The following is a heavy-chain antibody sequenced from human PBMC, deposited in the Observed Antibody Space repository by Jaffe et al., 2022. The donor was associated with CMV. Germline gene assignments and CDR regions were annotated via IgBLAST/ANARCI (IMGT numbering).Heavy chain of an antibody. D-gene: IGHD6-13*01. V-gene: IGHV3-7*01. CDR3: ARAEDSSSWDFDY. CDR2: IKQDGSEK. CDR1: GFTFSSYW. Sequence: EVQLVESGGGLVQPGGSLRLSCAASGFTFSSYWMSWVRQAPGKGLEWVANIKQDGSEKYYVDSVKGRFTISRDNAKNSLYLQMNSLRAEDTAVYYCARAEDSSSWDFDYWGQGTLVTVSS. J-gene: IGHJ4*02.